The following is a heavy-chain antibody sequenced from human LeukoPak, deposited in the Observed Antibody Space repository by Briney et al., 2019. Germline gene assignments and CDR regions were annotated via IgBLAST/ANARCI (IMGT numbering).Heavy chain of an antibody. CDR3: TTQEWFGEFQFDY. Sequence: GGSLRLSCAASGFTFSNAWMSWVRQAPGKGLEWVGRIKSKTDGGTTDYAAPVKGRFTISRDDSKNTLYLQMNSLKTEDTAVYYCTTQEWFGEFQFDYWGQGTLVTVSS. V-gene: IGHV3-15*01. D-gene: IGHD3-10*01. CDR2: IKSKTDGGTT. CDR1: GFTFSNAW. J-gene: IGHJ4*02.